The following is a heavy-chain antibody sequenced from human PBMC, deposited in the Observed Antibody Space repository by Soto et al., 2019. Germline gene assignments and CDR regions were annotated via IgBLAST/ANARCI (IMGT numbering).Heavy chain of an antibody. V-gene: IGHV4-30-4*01. Sequence: QVQLQESGPGLVKPSQTLSLTCTVSGGSISSGDYYWSWIRQTPGKGLEWIGYIYYSGSTHYNPSLKGRVTISVDTSKNQFSLKLSSVTAADTAVYYCARARGSGSPDWFDPWGQGTLVTVSS. D-gene: IGHD5-12*01. CDR3: ARARGSGSPDWFDP. CDR1: GGSISSGDYY. CDR2: IYYSGST. J-gene: IGHJ5*02.